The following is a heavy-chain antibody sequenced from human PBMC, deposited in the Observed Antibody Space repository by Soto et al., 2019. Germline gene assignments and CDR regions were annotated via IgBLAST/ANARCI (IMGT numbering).Heavy chain of an antibody. J-gene: IGHJ4*02. CDR1: GGSISSYY. D-gene: IGHD6-19*01. Sequence: SETLSLTCTVSGGSISSYYWSWIRQPPGKGLEWIGYIYYSGSTNYNPSLKSRVTISVDTSKNQFSLKLSSVTAADTAVYYCARHVQRRSLQWGLFDYWGQGTLVTVSS. V-gene: IGHV4-59*08. CDR2: IYYSGST. CDR3: ARHVQRRSLQWGLFDY.